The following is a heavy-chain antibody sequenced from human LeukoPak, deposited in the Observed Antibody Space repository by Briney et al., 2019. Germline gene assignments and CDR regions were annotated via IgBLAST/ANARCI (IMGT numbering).Heavy chain of an antibody. CDR3: ARDSQLVAFDP. CDR2: IYYSGST. V-gene: IGHV4-39*07. Sequence: ETLSLTCTVSGGSISSSSYYWGWIRQPPGKGLEWIGSIYYSGSTYYNPSLKSRVTISVDTSKNQFSLKLSSVTAADTAVYYCARDSQLVAFDPWGQGTLVTVSS. CDR1: GGSISSSSYY. J-gene: IGHJ5*02. D-gene: IGHD6-13*01.